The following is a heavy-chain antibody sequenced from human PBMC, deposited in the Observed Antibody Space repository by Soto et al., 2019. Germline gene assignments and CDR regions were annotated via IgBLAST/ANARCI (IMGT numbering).Heavy chain of an antibody. Sequence: RRLSCAASGFTVSDNVMNWVRQAPGKGLEWVSVIFSGGGIYYADSVKGRFTISRDNSKNTLYLQMDSLRAEDTAVYYCAKDANWSYDLWGRGTLVTVSS. CDR3: AKDANWSYDL. CDR1: GFTVSDNV. CDR2: IFSGGGI. V-gene: IGHV3-53*01. J-gene: IGHJ2*01.